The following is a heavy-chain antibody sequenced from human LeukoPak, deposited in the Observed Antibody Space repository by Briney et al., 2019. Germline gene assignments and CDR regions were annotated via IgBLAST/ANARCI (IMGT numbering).Heavy chain of an antibody. V-gene: IGHV1-2*02. CDR1: GYTFTSYY. CDR2: INPNSGGT. J-gene: IGHJ4*02. D-gene: IGHD1-14*01. CDR3: ARVLARYGNLDY. Sequence: ASVKVSCKASGYTFTSYYMHWVRQAPGQGLEWMGWINPNSGGTNYTQKFQGRVTMTRDTSISTAYLELNRLTSEDTAVYYCARVLARYGNLDYWGQGILVTVSS.